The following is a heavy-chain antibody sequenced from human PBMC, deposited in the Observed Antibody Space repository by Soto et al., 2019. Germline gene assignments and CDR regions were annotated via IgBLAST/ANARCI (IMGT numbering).Heavy chain of an antibody. J-gene: IGHJ4*02. Sequence: QVQLVESGGGVVQPGRSLRLSCAASGFTFSSNAMHWVRQAPGKWLEWVAVMSYDGSNEYYADSVKGRFTISRDNSKTTLYLQMNSLRAEDTAVYYCARDSILSGTTRPPPLDYWGQGTLVTVSS. CDR3: ARDSILSGTTRPPPLDY. CDR2: MSYDGSNE. D-gene: IGHD4-17*01. V-gene: IGHV3-30-3*01. CDR1: GFTFSSNA.